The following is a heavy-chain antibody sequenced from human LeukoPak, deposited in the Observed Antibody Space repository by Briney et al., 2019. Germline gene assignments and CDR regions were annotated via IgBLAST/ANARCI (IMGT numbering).Heavy chain of an antibody. CDR1: GFTFSSYR. J-gene: IGHJ4*02. CDR3: ARDGYDHPPDY. CDR2: ISSSSSYI. Sequence: GGSLRLSCAASGFTFSSYRMNWVRQAPGKGLQWVSSISSSSSYICYADSVKGRFTISRDNAKNSLYLQMNSLRAEDTAVYYCARDGYDHPPDYWGQGTLVTVSS. D-gene: IGHD2-2*01. V-gene: IGHV3-21*01.